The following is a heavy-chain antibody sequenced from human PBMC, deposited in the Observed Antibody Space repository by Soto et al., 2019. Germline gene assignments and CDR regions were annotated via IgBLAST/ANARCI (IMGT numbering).Heavy chain of an antibody. CDR3: ARARIAGASYYYGMDV. CDR2: IIPIFGTA. Sequence: SVKVSCKASGGTFSSYAISWVRQAPGQGLEWMGGIIPIFGTANYAQKFQGRVTITADESTSTAYMELSSLRSEGTAVYYCARARIAGASYYYGMDVWGQGTTVTVSS. V-gene: IGHV1-69*13. D-gene: IGHD2-15*01. CDR1: GGTFSSYA. J-gene: IGHJ6*02.